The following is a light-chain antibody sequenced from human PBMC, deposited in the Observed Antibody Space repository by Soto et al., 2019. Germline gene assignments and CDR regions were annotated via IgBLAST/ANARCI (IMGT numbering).Light chain of an antibody. CDR1: QSVSSTS. CDR3: QHYVTSSIT. V-gene: IGKV3-20*01. Sequence: EVVLTQSPGTLSLSPGERVTILCLASQSVSSTSLAWYQQKHGQTPRLLIYGASSRATGTPDRISGGGSGTHFTLTISRLEPVDFAVYYCQHYVTSSITFGQGTRLEMK. CDR2: GAS. J-gene: IGKJ5*01.